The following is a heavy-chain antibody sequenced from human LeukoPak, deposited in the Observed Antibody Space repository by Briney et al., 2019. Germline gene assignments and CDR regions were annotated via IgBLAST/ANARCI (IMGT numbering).Heavy chain of an antibody. CDR1: GGSISSYY. CDR2: IYYSGST. V-gene: IGHV4-59*08. D-gene: IGHD4-23*01. CDR3: ARIDYGGNYWYFDL. Sequence: TPSETLSLTCTVSGGSISSYYWSWIRQPPGKGLEWIGYIYYSGSTNYNPSLKSRVTISVDTSKNQFSLKLSSVTAADTAVYYCARIDYGGNYWYFDLWGRGTLVTVSS. J-gene: IGHJ2*01.